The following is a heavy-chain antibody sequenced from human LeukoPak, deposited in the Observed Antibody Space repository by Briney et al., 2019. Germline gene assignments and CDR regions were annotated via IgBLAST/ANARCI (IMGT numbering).Heavy chain of an antibody. J-gene: IGHJ4*02. CDR3: TRGSSGRRDN. CDR1: GYTFTSCD. V-gene: IGHV1-8*01. CDR2: MNPNSGNT. Sequence: ASVKVSCKASGYTFTSCDINWVRQATGQGLEWMGWMNPNSGNTGYGQSFQGRITKTRDISIGTAYMELSNLTSEDTAIYYCTRGSSGRRDNWGQGTLVIVSP. D-gene: IGHD6-19*01.